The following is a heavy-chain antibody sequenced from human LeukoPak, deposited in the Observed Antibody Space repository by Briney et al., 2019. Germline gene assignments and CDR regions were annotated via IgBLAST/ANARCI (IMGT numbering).Heavy chain of an antibody. Sequence: GESLKISCKGSGYSFTSYWIGWVRQMPGKGLEWMGIIYPGDSDTRYSPSFQGQVTISADKSISTAYLQWSSLKASDTAMYYCARLTDGYNLRPQYFDYWGQGTLVTVSS. CDR2: IYPGDSDT. D-gene: IGHD5-24*01. J-gene: IGHJ4*02. CDR1: GYSFTSYW. V-gene: IGHV5-51*01. CDR3: ARLTDGYNLRPQYFDY.